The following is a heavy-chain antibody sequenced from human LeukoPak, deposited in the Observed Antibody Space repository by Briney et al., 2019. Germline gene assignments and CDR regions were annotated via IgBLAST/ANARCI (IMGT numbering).Heavy chain of an antibody. V-gene: IGHV4-59*12. CDR3: ARGSLRYCSGGSCYYRFGQLGALDY. J-gene: IGHJ4*02. Sequence: SETLSLTCTVSGGSISGYYWSWIRQPPGKGLEWIGYIYYSGSTNYNPSLKSRVTISVDTSKNQFSLKLSSVTAADTAVYYCARGSLRYCSGGSCYYRFGQLGALDYWGQGTLVTVSS. CDR2: IYYSGST. D-gene: IGHD2-15*01. CDR1: GGSISGYY.